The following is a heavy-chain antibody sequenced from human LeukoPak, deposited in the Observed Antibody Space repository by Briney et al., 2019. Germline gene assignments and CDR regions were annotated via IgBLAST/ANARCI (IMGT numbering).Heavy chain of an antibody. D-gene: IGHD2-2*01. J-gene: IGHJ4*02. Sequence: ASVKVSCKASGYTFTSYGISWVRQAPGQGLEWMGWISAYNGNTNYAQKLQGRVTMTTDTSTSTAYMELRSLRPDDTAVYYCARDLVVVVPDSLKPFDYWGQGTLVTVSS. CDR1: GYTFTSYG. CDR2: ISAYNGNT. V-gene: IGHV1-18*01. CDR3: ARDLVVVVPDSLKPFDY.